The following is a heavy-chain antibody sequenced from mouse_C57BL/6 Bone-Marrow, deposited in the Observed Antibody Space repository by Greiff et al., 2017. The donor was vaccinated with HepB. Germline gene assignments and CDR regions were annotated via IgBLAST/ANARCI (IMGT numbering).Heavy chain of an antibody. CDR2: IDPETGGT. Sequence: VQLQQSGAELVRPGASVTLSCKASGYTFTDYEMHWVKQTPVHGLEWIGAIDPETGGTAYNQKFKGKAILTADTSSSTAYMELRSLTSEDSAVYYCTRNYYGSSYGYYWGQGTTLTVSS. CDR3: TRNYYGSSYGYY. J-gene: IGHJ2*01. V-gene: IGHV1-15*01. CDR1: GYTFTDYE. D-gene: IGHD1-1*01.